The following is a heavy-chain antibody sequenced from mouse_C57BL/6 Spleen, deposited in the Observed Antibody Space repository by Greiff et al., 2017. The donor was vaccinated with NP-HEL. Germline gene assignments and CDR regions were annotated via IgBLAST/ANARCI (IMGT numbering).Heavy chain of an antibody. V-gene: IGHV1-80*01. D-gene: IGHD3-1*01. CDR1: GYAFSSYW. CDR2: IYPGDGDT. Sequence: VQLQQSGAELVKPGASAKISCKASGYAFSSYWMNWVKQRPGKGLEWIGQIYPGDGDTNYNGKFKGKATLTADKSSSTAYMQLSSLTSEDSAVYFCARGGYYYAMDYWGQGTSVTVSS. CDR3: ARGGYYYAMDY. J-gene: IGHJ4*01.